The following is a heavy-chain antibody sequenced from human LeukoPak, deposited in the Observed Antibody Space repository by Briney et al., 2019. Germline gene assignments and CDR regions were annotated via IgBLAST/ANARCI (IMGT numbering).Heavy chain of an antibody. J-gene: IGHJ4*02. CDR1: GFTFGSFG. V-gene: IGHV3-30*18. CDR2: ISYGGGDG. CDR3: AKEKALLLPQFFAY. D-gene: IGHD1-26*01. Sequence: PGRSLRLSCAASGFTFGSFGMHWVRQAPGKGLEWVALISYGGGDGDYADSVKGRFTISRDNSNYTLYLQMNSLRAEDTAVYYCAKEKALLLPQFFAYWGQGTLVTVSS.